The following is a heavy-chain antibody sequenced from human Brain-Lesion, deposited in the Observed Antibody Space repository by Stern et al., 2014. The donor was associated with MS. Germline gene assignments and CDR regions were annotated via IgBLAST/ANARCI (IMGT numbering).Heavy chain of an antibody. CDR1: GFTFSNYC. V-gene: IGHV3-74*02. Sequence: EVQLVESGGGLVQPGGSLRLSCAASGFTFSNYCMPWVRQAPGKGLVWVSRVNNDGRRTSYADSVKGRFTMSRDNAKNTLYLQMNSLRVEDTAIYYCARGERWFDSWGQGTLVTVSS. D-gene: IGHD3-10*01. CDR2: VNNDGRRT. CDR3: ARGERWFDS. J-gene: IGHJ5*01.